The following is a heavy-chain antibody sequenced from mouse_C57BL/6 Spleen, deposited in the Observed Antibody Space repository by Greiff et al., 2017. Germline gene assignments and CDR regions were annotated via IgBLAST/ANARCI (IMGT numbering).Heavy chain of an antibody. J-gene: IGHJ2*01. V-gene: IGHV1-82*01. Sequence: QVQLQQSGPELVKPGASVKISCKASGYAFSSSWMNWVKQRPGKGLEWIGRIYPGDGDTNYNGKFKGKATLTADKSSSTAYMQLSSLTSEDSAVYFCARDGTFNWDGTYYFDYWGQGTTLTVSS. CDR3: ARDGTFNWDGTYYFDY. CDR2: IYPGDGDT. CDR1: GYAFSSSW. D-gene: IGHD4-1*01.